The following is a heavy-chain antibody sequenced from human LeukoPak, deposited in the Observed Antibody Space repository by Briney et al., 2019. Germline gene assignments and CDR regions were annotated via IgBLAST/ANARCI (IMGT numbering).Heavy chain of an antibody. V-gene: IGHV4-39*01. D-gene: IGHD6-6*01. CDR3: ATTLYSRSCFDY. CDR2: VYYSGTT. Sequence: SETLSLTCTVSGGSISSGSYYWGRIRQPPGKGLEWIGSVYYSGTTYYNPSLKSRVTMSVDTSKNQFSLQLSSVTAADTAMYYCATTLYSRSCFDYWGQGTLVTVSS. CDR1: GGSISSGSYY. J-gene: IGHJ4*02.